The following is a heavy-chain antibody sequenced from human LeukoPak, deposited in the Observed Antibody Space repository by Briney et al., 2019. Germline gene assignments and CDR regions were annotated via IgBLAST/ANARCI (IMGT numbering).Heavy chain of an antibody. D-gene: IGHD6-6*01. V-gene: IGHV1-18*01. CDR2: ISAYNGNT. CDR1: GYTFTSYG. J-gene: IGHJ6*03. Sequence: ASVKVSCKASGYTFTSYGISWVRQAPGQGLEWMGWISAYNGNTNYAQKLQGRVTMTTDTSTSTACMELRSLRSDDTAVYYCARAGGYSSSSRKHYYYYYYMDVWGKGTTVTVSS. CDR3: ARAGGYSSSSRKHYYYYYYMDV.